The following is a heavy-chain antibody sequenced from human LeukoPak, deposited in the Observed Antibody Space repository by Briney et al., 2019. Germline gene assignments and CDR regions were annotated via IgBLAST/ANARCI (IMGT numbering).Heavy chain of an antibody. CDR3: ARDDVGADHVFDY. D-gene: IGHD1-26*01. Sequence: GGSLRLSCAASGFTFSSYWMSWVRQAPGKGLEWVANIKQDGSEKYYVDSVKGRFTISRDNAKNSLYLQMNSLRAEDTAVYYCARDDVGADHVFDYWGQGTLVTVSS. CDR2: IKQDGSEK. J-gene: IGHJ4*02. V-gene: IGHV3-7*01. CDR1: GFTFSSYW.